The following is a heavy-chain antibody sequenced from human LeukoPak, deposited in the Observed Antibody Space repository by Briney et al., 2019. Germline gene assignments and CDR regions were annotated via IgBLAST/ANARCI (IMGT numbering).Heavy chain of an antibody. CDR3: ASQGHHGKIVGTTLSYFYMDV. CDR1: GGSISSSSYY. Sequence: PSETLSLTCTVSGGSISSSSYYWSWIRQPPGKGLEWIGEINHSGSTNYNPSLKSRVTISVDTSKNQFSLKLSSVTAADTAFYYCASQGHHGKIVGTTLSYFYMDVWGKGTTVTVSS. D-gene: IGHD1-26*01. V-gene: IGHV4-39*07. CDR2: INHSGST. J-gene: IGHJ6*03.